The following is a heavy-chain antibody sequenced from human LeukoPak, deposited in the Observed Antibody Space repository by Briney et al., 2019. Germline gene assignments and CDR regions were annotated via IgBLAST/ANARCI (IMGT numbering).Heavy chain of an antibody. D-gene: IGHD2-2*01. CDR2: IYTSGST. CDR1: GGSISSGSYY. Sequence: SQTLSLTCTVSGGSISSGSYYWRWLRQPAGKGLEWIGRIYTSGSTNYNPSLKSRVTISVDTSKDQFSLKLSSVTAADTAVYYCARSVVVPAASPRNDAFDIWGQGTMVTVSS. J-gene: IGHJ3*02. CDR3: ARSVVVPAASPRNDAFDI. V-gene: IGHV4-61*02.